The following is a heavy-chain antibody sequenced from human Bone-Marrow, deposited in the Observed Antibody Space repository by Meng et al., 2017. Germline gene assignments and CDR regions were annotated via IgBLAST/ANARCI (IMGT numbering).Heavy chain of an antibody. Sequence: SVKVSCKASGYTFTSYDINWVRQAPGQGLEWMGGFIPIFGTANYAQKFQGRVTITTDESTSTAYMELSSMRSEDTAVYYCARAVHLGGGNSSVYWGQGTLVTVSS. V-gene: IGHV1-69*05. CDR1: GYTFTSYD. CDR2: FIPIFGTA. J-gene: IGHJ4*02. CDR3: ARAVHLGGGNSSVY. D-gene: IGHD4-23*01.